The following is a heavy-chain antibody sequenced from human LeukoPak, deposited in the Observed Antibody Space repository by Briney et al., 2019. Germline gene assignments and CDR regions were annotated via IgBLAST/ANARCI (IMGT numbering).Heavy chain of an antibody. CDR2: IYYSGST. CDR3: ARGPLRGDAFDI. V-gene: IGHV4-39*07. D-gene: IGHD1-26*01. J-gene: IGHJ3*02. CDR1: GGSISSSSYY. Sequence: SETLSLTCTVSGGSISSSSYYWGWIRQPPGKGLEWIGSIYYSGSTYYNPSLKSRVTISVDTSKNQFSLKLSSVTAADTAVYYCARGPLRGDAFDIWGQGTMVTVSS.